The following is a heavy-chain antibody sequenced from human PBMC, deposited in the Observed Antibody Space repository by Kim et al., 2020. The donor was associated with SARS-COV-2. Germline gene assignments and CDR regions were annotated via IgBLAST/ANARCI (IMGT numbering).Heavy chain of an antibody. V-gene: IGHV4-31*03. Sequence: SETLSLTCTVSGGSISSGGYYWSWIRQHPGKGLEWIGYIYYSGSTYYNPSLKSRVTISVDTSKNQFSLKLSSVTAADTAVYYCARAPDYYGSGTSNWFDPWGQGTLVTVSS. D-gene: IGHD3-10*01. CDR1: GGSISSGGYY. J-gene: IGHJ5*02. CDR3: ARAPDYYGSGTSNWFDP. CDR2: IYYSGST.